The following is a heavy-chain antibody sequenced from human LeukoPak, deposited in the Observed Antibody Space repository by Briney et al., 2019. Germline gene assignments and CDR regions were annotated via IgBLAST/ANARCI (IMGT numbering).Heavy chain of an antibody. J-gene: IGHJ4*02. D-gene: IGHD2-21*02. CDR1: GYTLTELS. Sequence: GASVKVSCKVSGYTLTELSVHWVRQAPGKGLEWMGGFDPEDGETIYAQKFQGRVTMTEDTSTDTAYMELSSLRSEDTAVYYCATAYCGGDCRSYFDYWGQGTLVTVSS. CDR3: ATAYCGGDCRSYFDY. V-gene: IGHV1-24*01. CDR2: FDPEDGET.